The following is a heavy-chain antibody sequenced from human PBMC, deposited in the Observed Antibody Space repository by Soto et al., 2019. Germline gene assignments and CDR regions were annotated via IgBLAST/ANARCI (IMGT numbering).Heavy chain of an antibody. CDR1: GYSFTSYW. J-gene: IGHJ3*02. Sequence: ESLTISLKGSGYSFTSYWIGLVRQMPGKGLEWMGIIYPGDSDTRYSPSFQGQVTISADKSISTAYLQWSSLKASDTAMYYCARRGYYYDSSGYPRAFDIWGQGTMVTVSS. CDR2: IYPGDSDT. D-gene: IGHD3-22*01. CDR3: ARRGYYYDSSGYPRAFDI. V-gene: IGHV5-51*01.